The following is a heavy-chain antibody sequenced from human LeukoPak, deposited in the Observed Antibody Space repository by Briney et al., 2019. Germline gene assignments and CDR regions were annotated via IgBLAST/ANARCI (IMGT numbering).Heavy chain of an antibody. V-gene: IGHV3-20*04. J-gene: IGHJ4*02. CDR2: INWNGGST. CDR1: GFTFDDYG. D-gene: IGHD6-6*01. Sequence: GGSLRLSCAASGFTFDDYGMSWVRQAPGKGLEWVSGINWNGGSTGYADSVKGRFTISRDNAKDSLYLQMNSLRAEDTALYYCARGGSSSSGLDYWGQGTLVTVSS. CDR3: ARGGSSSSGLDY.